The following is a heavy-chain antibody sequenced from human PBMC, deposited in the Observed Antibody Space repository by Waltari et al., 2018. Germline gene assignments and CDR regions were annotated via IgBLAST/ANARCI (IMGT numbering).Heavy chain of an antibody. CDR1: GGSISSGSYY. CDR2: IYTSGST. D-gene: IGHD2-2*01. J-gene: IGHJ2*01. Sequence: QVQLQESGPGLVQPSQTLSLTCTVSGGSISSGSYYWSWIRPPAGKGLEWIGRIYTSGSTNYNPSLKSRVTISVDTSKNQFSLKLSSVTAADTAVYYCARDARCSSTSCYVGWYFDLWGRGTLVTVSS. V-gene: IGHV4-61*02. CDR3: ARDARCSSTSCYVGWYFDL.